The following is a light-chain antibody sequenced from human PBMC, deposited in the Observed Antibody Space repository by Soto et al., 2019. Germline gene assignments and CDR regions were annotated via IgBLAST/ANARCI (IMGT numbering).Light chain of an antibody. J-gene: IGKJ4*01. V-gene: IGKV1-16*02. Sequence: DIQMTQSPSSLSASVGDRVTITCRASQAIRHYLAWFQQKPGKAPKSLIYGASGLQRGVPSKFSGNGSGTEFTRTINGLQPDDFATCDGQQYSNSPLAFGGGTKVEI. CDR3: QQYSNSPLA. CDR1: QAIRHY. CDR2: GAS.